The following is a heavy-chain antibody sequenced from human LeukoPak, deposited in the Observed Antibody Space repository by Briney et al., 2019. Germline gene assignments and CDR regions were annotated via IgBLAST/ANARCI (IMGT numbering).Heavy chain of an antibody. V-gene: IGHV1-18*01. D-gene: IGHD3-22*01. CDR3: ARASYYYDSSGVHYFDY. Sequence: ASVKVSCKASGYTFTSYGISWVRQAPGQGLEWMGWISAYNGNTNYAQKLQGRVTMTADTSTSTAYMELRSLRSDDTAVYYCARASYYYDSSGVHYFDYWGQGTLVTVSS. CDR1: GYTFTSYG. J-gene: IGHJ4*02. CDR2: ISAYNGNT.